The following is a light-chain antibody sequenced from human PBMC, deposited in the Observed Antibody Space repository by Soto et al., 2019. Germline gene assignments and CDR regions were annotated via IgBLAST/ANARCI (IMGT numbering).Light chain of an antibody. Sequence: SQMTQSPSSLSASVGDRVTITCRASQGIRNDLAWYQQKPGKVPKLLIYAASTLQSGVPSRFSGSASGTDFTLTISGLQPEDVATYYCQKYNRAPWTFGQGTKVDI. CDR1: QGIRND. J-gene: IGKJ1*01. CDR3: QKYNRAPWT. CDR2: AAS. V-gene: IGKV1-27*01.